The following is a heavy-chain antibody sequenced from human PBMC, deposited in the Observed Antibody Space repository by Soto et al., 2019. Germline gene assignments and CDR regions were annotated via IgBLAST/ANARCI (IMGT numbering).Heavy chain of an antibody. V-gene: IGHV1-69*01. CDR3: ARGPWTQEGPKYYFDF. CDR2: IIPVLGRA. CDR1: GGTFDTFA. J-gene: IGHJ4*02. D-gene: IGHD5-18*01. Sequence: QVQLVQSGAEVKKPGSSVKVSCKASGGTFDTFAFSWVRQAPGQGLEWLGGIIPVLGRANYAQRFQDRVSASADGFTSTAFMELSSLNSDDTAVYYCARGPWTQEGPKYYFDFWGQGTLVTVSS.